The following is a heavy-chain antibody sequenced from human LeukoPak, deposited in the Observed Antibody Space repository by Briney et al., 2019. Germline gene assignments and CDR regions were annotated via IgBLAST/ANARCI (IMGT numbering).Heavy chain of an antibody. V-gene: IGHV3-7*01. J-gene: IGHJ4*02. Sequence: PGGSLRLSCAASGFTFSSCWMSWVRQAPGKGLEWVADINQDGSEKNYVDSVKGRFTISRDNAKNSLYLQMNSLRAEDTAVYYCARERLNRNYRGDYWGQGTLVTVSS. CDR3: ARERLNRNYRGDY. CDR2: INQDGSEK. D-gene: IGHD1-7*01. CDR1: GFTFSSCW.